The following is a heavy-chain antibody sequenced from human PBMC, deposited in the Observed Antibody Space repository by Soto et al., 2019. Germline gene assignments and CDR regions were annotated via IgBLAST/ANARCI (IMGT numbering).Heavy chain of an antibody. Sequence: PSCRLALGCTVSGGSVYIRTDSVALIRQPPGKGLEWIGSIFYNGNTFYNPSLKSRITISVDTSKNQFSLKLSSVTAADTAVYYCARHSTGYYYPWLHPWGQGTTVTSPQ. D-gene: IGHD3-22*01. CDR3: ARHSTGYYYPWLHP. V-gene: IGHV4-39*01. J-gene: IGHJ5*02. CDR2: IFYNGNT. CDR1: GGSVYIRTDS.